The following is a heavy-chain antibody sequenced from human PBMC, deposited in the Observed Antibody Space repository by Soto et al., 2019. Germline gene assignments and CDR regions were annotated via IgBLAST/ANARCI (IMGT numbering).Heavy chain of an antibody. CDR1: AFTFSGHV. CDR2: ISSNGGST. J-gene: IGHJ6*02. D-gene: IGHD3-16*02. V-gene: IGHV3-23*01. Sequence: EVQLLESGGGLVQPGGSLRLSCAASAFTFSGHVMSWVRQAPGKGLEWVSGISSNGGSTYYADSVKGRFTISRDNSKNTLYLQMNSLRADDTAVYYCAKGVSVGLSGYYGMDVWGQVTTVTVSS. CDR3: AKGVSVGLSGYYGMDV.